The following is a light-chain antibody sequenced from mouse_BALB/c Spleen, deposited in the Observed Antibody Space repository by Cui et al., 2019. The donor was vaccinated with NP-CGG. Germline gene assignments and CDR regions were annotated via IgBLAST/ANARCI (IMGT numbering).Light chain of an antibody. CDR2: STN. CDR3: ALWYSNHWV. Sequence: QAVVTQESALTTSPGETVTITCRSSTGTSTTNDYANWVQETPNQLFTSLIGSTNNRTPGVPARFSGSLIGDKAALTITGAQTEDEAIYFCALWYSNHWVFGGGTKLTVL. V-gene: IGLV1*01. J-gene: IGLJ1*01. CDR1: TGTSTTNDY.